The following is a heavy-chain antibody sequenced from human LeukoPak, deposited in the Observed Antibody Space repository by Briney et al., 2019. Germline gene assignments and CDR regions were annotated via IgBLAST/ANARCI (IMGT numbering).Heavy chain of an antibody. CDR3: ARDLFGCSSTSCLFGGYYFDY. Sequence: PGGSLRLSCAASGFTSSSYGMHWVRQAPGKGLEWVAVIWYDGSNKYYADSVKGRFTISRDNSKNTLYLQMNSLRAEDTAVYYCARDLFGCSSTSCLFGGYYFDYRGQGTLVTVSS. CDR2: IWYDGSNK. V-gene: IGHV3-33*01. CDR1: GFTSSSYG. J-gene: IGHJ4*02. D-gene: IGHD2-2*01.